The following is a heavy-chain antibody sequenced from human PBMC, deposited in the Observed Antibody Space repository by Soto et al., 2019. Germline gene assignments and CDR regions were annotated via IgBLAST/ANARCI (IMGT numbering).Heavy chain of an antibody. CDR2: INHSGRV. CDR3: STRAYDTNGYYRFDP. J-gene: IGHJ5*01. D-gene: IGHD3-22*01. Sequence: QVQLQQWGAGLLKPSETLSLTCAVYGGSFSGHSWTWIRQSPGKGLEWIGDINHSGRVNYSPSLKGRATISLDTPKNQFSLTLSAVTAADTAMYYCSTRAYDTNGYYRFDPWGQGTLVNVSS. V-gene: IGHV4-34*01. CDR1: GGSFSGHS.